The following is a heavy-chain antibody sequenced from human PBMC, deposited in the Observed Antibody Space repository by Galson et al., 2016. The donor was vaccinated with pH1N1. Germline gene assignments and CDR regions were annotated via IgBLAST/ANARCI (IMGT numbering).Heavy chain of an antibody. V-gene: IGHV3-74*01. J-gene: IGHJ4*02. D-gene: IGHD2-15*01. CDR3: AKLAVGYCSGGSCYSVDY. Sequence: SLRLSCAASGFTFSAYWMHWVRQAPGKGLVWVSRVYTDGGRTGYADSVKGRFTISRDNSKNTLYLQMNSLRAEDTAVYYCAKLAVGYCSGGSCYSVDYWGQGTLVTVSS. CDR1: GFTFSAYW. CDR2: VYTDGGRT.